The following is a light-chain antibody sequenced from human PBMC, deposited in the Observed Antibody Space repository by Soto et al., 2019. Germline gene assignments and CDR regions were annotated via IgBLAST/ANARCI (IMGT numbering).Light chain of an antibody. J-gene: IGKJ4*01. Sequence: ESEMTQSPSTLSASLGERVTISCRASHSISSNLAWYQEKPGQAPRLLIYGASTTATGLPARFSGSGSGTEFTLTISRLLSEDFAAYYCQHYYSSPLTFGGGTKVEIK. CDR1: HSISSN. CDR2: GAS. V-gene: IGKV3-15*01. CDR3: QHYYSSPLT.